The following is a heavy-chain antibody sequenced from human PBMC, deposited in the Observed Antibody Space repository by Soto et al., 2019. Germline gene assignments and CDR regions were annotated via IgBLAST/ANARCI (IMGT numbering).Heavy chain of an antibody. CDR3: ARDFPTTGFDP. J-gene: IGHJ5*02. CDR2: IHAGNGNT. V-gene: IGHV1-3*01. CDR1: GYTFTTYA. D-gene: IGHD1-1*01. Sequence: ASVKVSCKASGYTFTTYAMHWVRQAPGQRLEWMGWIHAGNGNTKYSQRFQGRVTFTRDTSASTAYMELSSLRSEDTAVYYCARDFPTTGFDPWGPGTVVTVSS.